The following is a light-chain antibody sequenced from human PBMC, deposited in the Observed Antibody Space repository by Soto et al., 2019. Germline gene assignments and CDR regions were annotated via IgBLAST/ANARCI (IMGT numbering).Light chain of an antibody. CDR1: QSVYNNY. J-gene: IGKJ5*01. CDR2: GAS. Sequence: ENVLTQSPGTLSLSPGERATNSCRASQSVYNNYLAWYQQKPGQAPRLLIYGASSRATGIPDRFSGSGSGTDFTLTIRTLEPEDFAVYYCQHYGSSPLTFGQGTRLEIK. V-gene: IGKV3-20*01. CDR3: QHYGSSPLT.